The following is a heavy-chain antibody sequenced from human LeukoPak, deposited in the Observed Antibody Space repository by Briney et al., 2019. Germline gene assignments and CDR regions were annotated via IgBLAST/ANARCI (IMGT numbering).Heavy chain of an antibody. Sequence: GASVKVSCKASGYAFTTYAIHWVRQAPGQRLGWRGWINAADNTKYSQKFQGRVTFTRDTSASTAYMELSSLRSEDTAIYYCAHLLDYGDNRLDFWGQGTLVTVSS. D-gene: IGHD4-17*01. V-gene: IGHV1-3*01. CDR1: GYAFTTYA. J-gene: IGHJ4*02. CDR3: AHLLDYGDNRLDF. CDR2: INAADNT.